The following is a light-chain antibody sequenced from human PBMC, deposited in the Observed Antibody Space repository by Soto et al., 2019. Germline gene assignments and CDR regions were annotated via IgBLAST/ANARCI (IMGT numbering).Light chain of an antibody. CDR2: EVT. CDR3: CSYAGSSRV. Sequence: QSVLTQPPSASGSPGQSVTISCTGTSSDVGGYNYVSWYQQHPGKAPKLMIYEVTKRLSGVPDRFSGSKSGNTASLTVSGLQAEDEADYYCCSYAGSSRVFGGGTKLTVL. V-gene: IGLV2-8*01. CDR1: SSDVGGYNY. J-gene: IGLJ2*01.